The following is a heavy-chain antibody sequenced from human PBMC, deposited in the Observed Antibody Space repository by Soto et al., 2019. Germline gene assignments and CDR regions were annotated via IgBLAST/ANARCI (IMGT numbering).Heavy chain of an antibody. Sequence: SETLSLTCTVSGGSVSSGSYYWSWIRQPPGKGLEWIGYIYYSGSTNYNPSLKSRVTISVDTSKNQFSLKLSSVTAAETAVYYCARDLRICSSTSCYADNWFDPWGQGTLVTVSS. CDR3: ARDLRICSSTSCYADNWFDP. J-gene: IGHJ5*02. D-gene: IGHD2-2*01. CDR2: IYYSGST. V-gene: IGHV4-61*01. CDR1: GGSVSSGSYY.